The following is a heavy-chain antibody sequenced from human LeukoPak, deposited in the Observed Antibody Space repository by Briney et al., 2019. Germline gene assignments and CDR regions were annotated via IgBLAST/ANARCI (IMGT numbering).Heavy chain of an antibody. CDR3: AREGYSDTLDYYANFDH. D-gene: IGHD3-22*01. V-gene: IGHV4-4*07. Sequence: SETLSLTCTVSVGSISSYYWNWIRQSAGKGLEGIGRIYSTGITNYNPSLKRRVTMSVDTSKNQFSLKLNSWTAADTAVYSFAREGYSDTLDYYANFDHWGQGTLVTVSS. CDR1: VGSISSYY. CDR2: IYSTGIT. J-gene: IGHJ4*02.